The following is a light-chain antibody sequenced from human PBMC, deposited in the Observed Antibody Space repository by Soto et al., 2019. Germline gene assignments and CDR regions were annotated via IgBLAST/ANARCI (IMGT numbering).Light chain of an antibody. CDR2: DVN. Sequence: QSALTQPRSVSGSPGQSVTISCTGTSSDVGGYNYVSWYQQYPGRAPRLMIYDVNKRPSGVPDRFSGSKSGNTASLTISGLQAEDEADYYCCSYAGSYTWVFGGGIKVTVL. J-gene: IGLJ3*02. CDR1: SSDVGGYNY. V-gene: IGLV2-11*01. CDR3: CSYAGSYTWV.